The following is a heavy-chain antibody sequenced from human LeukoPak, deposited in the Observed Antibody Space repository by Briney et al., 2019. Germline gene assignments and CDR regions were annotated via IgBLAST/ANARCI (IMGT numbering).Heavy chain of an antibody. J-gene: IGHJ4*02. CDR1: GFTFSSYA. V-gene: IGHV3-23*01. D-gene: IGHD2-15*01. Sequence: GGSLRLSCAASGFTFSSYAMSWVRQAPGKGLEWVSAISASGGSTYYADSVKGRFTISSDNSKNTLYLQMNTLRVEDTAVYYCAKQLGYCSDGSCYFPYRGQGTLVTVSP. CDR2: ISASGGST. CDR3: AKQLGYCSDGSCYFPY.